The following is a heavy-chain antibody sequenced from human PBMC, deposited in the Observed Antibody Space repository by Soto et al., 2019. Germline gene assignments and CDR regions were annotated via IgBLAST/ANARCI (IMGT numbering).Heavy chain of an antibody. CDR3: ARVEAVAGLYNYHGLNV. V-gene: IGHV1-69*12. CDR1: GGTFSNYA. J-gene: IGHJ6*02. CDR2: IVPIFGTT. D-gene: IGHD6-19*01. Sequence: QVQLVQSGAEVKKPGSSVKVSCKVSGGTFSNYAIDWVRLAPGHGLEGMGGIVPIFGTTYYTQKFQGRATIIADDSTPTAYLEMSSLRSEDTAIYYCARVEAVAGLYNYHGLNVWGQGTAVTVSS.